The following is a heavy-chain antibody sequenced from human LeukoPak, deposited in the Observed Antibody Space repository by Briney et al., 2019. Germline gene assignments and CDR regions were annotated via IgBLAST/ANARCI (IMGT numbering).Heavy chain of an antibody. CDR2: IWYDGSNK. J-gene: IGHJ5*02. V-gene: IGHV3-33*01. CDR1: GFTFSSYG. CDR3: ARGKYCSSTSCYFMDYWFDP. Sequence: QPGRSLRLSCAASGFTFSSYGMHWVRQAPGKGLEWVAVIWYDGSNKYYADSVKGRFTISRDNSKNTLYLQMNSLRAEDTAVYFCARGKYCSSTSCYFMDYWFDPWGQGTLVTVSS. D-gene: IGHD2-2*01.